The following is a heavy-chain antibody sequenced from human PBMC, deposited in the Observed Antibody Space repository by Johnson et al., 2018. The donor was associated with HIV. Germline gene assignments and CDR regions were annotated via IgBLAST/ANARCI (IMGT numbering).Heavy chain of an antibody. D-gene: IGHD1-1*01. V-gene: IGHV3-30-3*01. CDR3: ARAYNYPI. Sequence: VESGGGVVQPGRSLRLSCAASGFTFSNYAMHWVRQVPGMGLEWVAIISFDGSNEYYADSVKGRFTISRDNFKNTLFLQMNSLRVEDTAVYYCARAYNYPIWGQGTMLTVSS. CDR2: ISFDGSNE. J-gene: IGHJ3*02. CDR1: GFTFSNYA.